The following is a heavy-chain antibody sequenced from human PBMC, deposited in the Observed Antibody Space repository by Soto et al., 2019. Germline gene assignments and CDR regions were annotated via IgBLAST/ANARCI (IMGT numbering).Heavy chain of an antibody. J-gene: IGHJ1*01. Sequence: QVQMVESGGGVVQPGRSLRLSCAASGFTFSTYVMHWVRHVPGKGLEWVAGISKDGNTEHYADSVKGRFTISRDNSKSTLNMQMNSMTGGDTAVYFWAREDESSGRAGSFHHWDQGTLVAVS. CDR3: AREDESSGRAGSFHH. CDR2: ISKDGNTE. CDR1: GFTFSTYV. D-gene: IGHD3-22*01. V-gene: IGHV3-30-3*01.